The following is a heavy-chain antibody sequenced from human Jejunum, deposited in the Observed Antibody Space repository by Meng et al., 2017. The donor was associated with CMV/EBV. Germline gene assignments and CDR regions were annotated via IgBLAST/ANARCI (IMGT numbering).Heavy chain of an antibody. CDR3: AKVGFGWYSIDY. J-gene: IGHJ4*02. V-gene: IGHV3-30*02. D-gene: IGHD6-19*01. Sequence: HVQLVDSGGGVVQPGGYRRLSCAASGFTFSIYGMHWVRQAPGKGLEWVAFIRYDGTVQNYADSVRGRFTISRDNSWNMLSLEMNSLRLEDTAVYYCAKVGFGWYSIDYWGQGTLVTVSS. CDR1: GFTFSIYG. CDR2: IRYDGTVQ.